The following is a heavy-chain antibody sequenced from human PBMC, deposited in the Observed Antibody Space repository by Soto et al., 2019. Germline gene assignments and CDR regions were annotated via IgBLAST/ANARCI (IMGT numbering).Heavy chain of an antibody. Sequence: GGSLRLSCAASGFTFSSYDMHWVRQATGKGLEWVSASGTAGDTYYPGSVKGRFTISRENAKNSLYLQMNSLRAEDTAVYYCARELELRKNSNRYYFDYWGQGTLVTVSS. CDR2: SGTAGDT. V-gene: IGHV3-13*01. D-gene: IGHD1-7*01. CDR1: GFTFSSYD. J-gene: IGHJ4*02. CDR3: ARELELRKNSNRYYFDY.